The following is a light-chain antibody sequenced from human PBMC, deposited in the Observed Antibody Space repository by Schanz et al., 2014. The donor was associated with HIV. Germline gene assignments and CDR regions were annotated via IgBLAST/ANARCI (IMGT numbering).Light chain of an antibody. J-gene: IGKJ4*01. Sequence: DIQMPQSPSSVSASVGDRVTITCRASQAISTWLAWYQQKPGKVPKLLICAASTLQSGVPSRFSGSGSGTDFTLTISSLQAEDVAVYYCQQYYSTPLTFGGGTKVEIK. CDR1: QAISTW. CDR2: AAS. V-gene: IGKV1-27*01. CDR3: QQYYSTPLT.